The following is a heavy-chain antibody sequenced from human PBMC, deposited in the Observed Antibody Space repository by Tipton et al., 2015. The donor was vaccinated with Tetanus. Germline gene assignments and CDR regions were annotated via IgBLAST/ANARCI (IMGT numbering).Heavy chain of an antibody. CDR3: ARLIVGATTSEYFQH. CDR1: GGSISSSSYY. J-gene: IGHJ1*01. V-gene: IGHV4-39*01. CDR2: IYYSGST. D-gene: IGHD1-26*01. Sequence: GLVKPSETLSLTCTVSGGSISSSSYYWGWIRQPPGKGLEWIGSIYYSGSTYYNPSLKSRVTISVGTPKNQFSLKLSSVTAADTAVYYCARLIVGATTSEYFQHWGQGTLVTVSS.